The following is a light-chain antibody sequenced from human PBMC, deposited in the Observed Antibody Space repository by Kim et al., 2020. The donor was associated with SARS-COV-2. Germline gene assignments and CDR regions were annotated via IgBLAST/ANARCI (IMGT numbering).Light chain of an antibody. Sequence: QSALTQPPSASGSPGQSVTISCTGTSSDVGGNNYVSWYQQHPGKAPKLMIYDVTKRPSGVPDRFSGSKSGNTASLTVSGLQAEDEADYYCSSYVGSDIVLFGGGTQLTVL. J-gene: IGLJ2*01. CDR3: SSYVGSDIVL. V-gene: IGLV2-8*01. CDR1: SSDVGGNNY. CDR2: DVT.